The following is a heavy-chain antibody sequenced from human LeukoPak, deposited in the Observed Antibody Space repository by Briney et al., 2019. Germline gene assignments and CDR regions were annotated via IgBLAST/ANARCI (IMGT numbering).Heavy chain of an antibody. D-gene: IGHD1-26*01. Sequence: GSLRLSCAASGFTFSSYWMSWVRQAPGKGLEWVANINKDGGEKYYVDSVKGRFTISRDNAKNSLYLQMNSLRADDTAVYYCVKDSPPRYSGSPPAYWGQGTLVTVSS. CDR2: INKDGGEK. CDR1: GFTFSSYW. J-gene: IGHJ4*02. V-gene: IGHV3-7*03. CDR3: VKDSPPRYSGSPPAY.